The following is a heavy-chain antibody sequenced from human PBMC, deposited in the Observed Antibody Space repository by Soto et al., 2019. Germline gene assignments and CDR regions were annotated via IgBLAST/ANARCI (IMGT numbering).Heavy chain of an antibody. CDR3: ARLTYYYDSSGYYYGDSCFDY. CDR1: GGSFSGYY. Sequence: ASETLSLTCAVYGGSFSGYYWSWIRQPPGKGLEWIGEINHSGSTNYNPSLKSRVTISVDTSKNQFSLKLSSVTAADTAVYYCARLTYYYDSSGYYYGDSCFDYWGQGTLVT. J-gene: IGHJ4*02. D-gene: IGHD3-22*01. V-gene: IGHV4-34*01. CDR2: INHSGST.